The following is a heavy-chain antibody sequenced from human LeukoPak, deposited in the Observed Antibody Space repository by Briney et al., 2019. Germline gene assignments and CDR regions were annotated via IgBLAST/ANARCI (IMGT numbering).Heavy chain of an antibody. D-gene: IGHD2-2*01. CDR3: ASTLGYCSSTSCSDAFDI. CDR1: GGSISSSSYY. Sequence: SETLSLTCTVSGGSISSSSYYWGWIRQPPGKGLEWIGSIYYSGSTYYNPSLKSRVTISVDTSKNQFSLKLSSVTAADTAVYYCASTLGYCSSTSCSDAFDIWGQGTTVTVSS. J-gene: IGHJ3*02. CDR2: IYYSGST. V-gene: IGHV4-39*07.